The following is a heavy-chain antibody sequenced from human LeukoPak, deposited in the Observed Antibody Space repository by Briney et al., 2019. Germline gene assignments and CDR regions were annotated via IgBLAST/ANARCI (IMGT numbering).Heavy chain of an antibody. CDR1: GFTFSSYW. D-gene: IGHD6-6*01. CDR3: VREYSSSSGRAFDI. J-gene: IGHJ3*02. V-gene: IGHV3-74*01. Sequence: RGVSLRLSCAASGFTFSSYWMHWVRQAPGKGLVWVSRISTDGSSTNSADSVKGRFTISRDNAKNTLYLQMNSLRAEDTAVYYCVREYSSSSGRAFDIWGQGTMVTVSP. CDR2: ISTDGSST.